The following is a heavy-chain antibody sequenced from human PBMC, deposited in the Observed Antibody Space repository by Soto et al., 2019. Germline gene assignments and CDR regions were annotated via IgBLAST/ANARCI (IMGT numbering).Heavy chain of an antibody. CDR2: ILPMLDIT. CDR1: GGTFSTYT. D-gene: IGHD5-12*01. V-gene: IGHV1-69*02. J-gene: IGHJ3*02. CDR3: ARVEMATIKGNAFDI. Sequence: SVKVSCKASGGTFSTYTIIWVRQAPGQGLEWMGRILPMLDITNSAQRFQGRVTITADKSTSTAYLELSSLRSEDTAVYYCARVEMATIKGNAFDIWGQGTMVTVS.